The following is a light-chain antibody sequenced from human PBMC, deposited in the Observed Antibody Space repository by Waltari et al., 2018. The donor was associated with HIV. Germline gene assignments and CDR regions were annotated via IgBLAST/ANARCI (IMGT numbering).Light chain of an antibody. V-gene: IGLV1-36*01. CDR2: GDS. Sequence: QSALTQEASVSGTVGQKVTLSCTGDSNNIGDYASGWYQQISPGAPKTVMFGDSLPSGIPDRFSASKSGTTASLTISGLQPEDEADYYCSAWDYSLSARVFGGGTRLTVL. CDR3: SAWDYSLSARV. J-gene: IGLJ3*02. CDR1: SNNIGDYA.